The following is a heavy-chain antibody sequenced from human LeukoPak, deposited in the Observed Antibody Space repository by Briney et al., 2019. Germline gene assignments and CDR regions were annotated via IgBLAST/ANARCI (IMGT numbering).Heavy chain of an antibody. CDR2: IYYSGST. CDR1: GGSVSSGSYY. Sequence: SETLSLTCTVSGGSVSSGSYYWSWIRQPPGKGVEWIGNIYYSGSTNYNPSLKSRVTISVDTSKNQFSLKLSSVTAADTAVYYCARDHEQLSYFQHWGQGTLVTVSS. CDR3: ARDHEQLSYFQH. D-gene: IGHD6-13*01. J-gene: IGHJ1*01. V-gene: IGHV4-61*01.